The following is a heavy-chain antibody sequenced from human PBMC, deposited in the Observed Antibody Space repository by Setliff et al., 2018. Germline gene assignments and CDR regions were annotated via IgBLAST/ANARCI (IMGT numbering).Heavy chain of an antibody. J-gene: IGHJ4*02. CDR2: IYTSGGT. Sequence: PSETLSLTCTVSGGSISSGSYYWSWIRQPAGKGLEWIGHIYTSGGTNYNPSLKSRVTISVDTSKNQFSLKLSSVTAADTAVYYCARGYTHYDFWSGYSDTLDYWGQGTLVTVSS. V-gene: IGHV4-61*09. D-gene: IGHD3-3*01. CDR3: ARGYTHYDFWSGYSDTLDY. CDR1: GGSISSGSYY.